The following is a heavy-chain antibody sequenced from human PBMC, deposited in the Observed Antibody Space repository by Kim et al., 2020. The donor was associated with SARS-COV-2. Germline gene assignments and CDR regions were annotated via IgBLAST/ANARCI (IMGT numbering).Heavy chain of an antibody. CDR1: GFTVSSNY. V-gene: IGHV3-53*01. CDR2: IYSGGST. Sequence: GGSLRLSCAASGFTVSSNYMSWVRQAPGKGLEWVSVIYSGGSTYYADSVKGRFTISRDNSKNTLYLQMNSLRAEDTAVYYCARAKPYWGPYYFDYWGQGTLVTVSS. D-gene: IGHD3-16*01. J-gene: IGHJ4*02. CDR3: ARAKPYWGPYYFDY.